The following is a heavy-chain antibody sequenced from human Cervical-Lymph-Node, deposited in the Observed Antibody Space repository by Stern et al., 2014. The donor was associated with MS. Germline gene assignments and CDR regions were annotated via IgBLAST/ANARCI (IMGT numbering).Heavy chain of an antibody. CDR3: ARAISDYYGMDV. J-gene: IGHJ6*02. V-gene: IGHV1-46*01. Sequence: QVQLVQSGAEVKRPGASVKVSCQASGYTLTSYYMHWVRQAPGQGLEWMGIIAPSSGSTTYAQKFQGRLSVTRATSAGTVYMQLSSLRSEDTGVYYCARAISDYYGMDVWGQGTTVTVPS. CDR2: IAPSSGST. CDR1: GYTLTSYY. D-gene: IGHD2-21*01.